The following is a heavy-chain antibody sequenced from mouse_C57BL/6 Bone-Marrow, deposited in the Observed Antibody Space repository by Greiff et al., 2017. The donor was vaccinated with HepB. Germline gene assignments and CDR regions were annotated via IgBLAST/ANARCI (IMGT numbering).Heavy chain of an antibody. CDR1: GFNIKDDY. J-gene: IGHJ1*03. D-gene: IGHD1-1*01. Sequence: VQLQQSGAELVRPGASVKLSCTASGFNIKDDYMHWVKQRPEQGLEWIGWIDPENGDTEYASKFQGKATITADTSSNTAYLQLSSLTSEDTAVYYCTTPYYYGSSYWYFDVWGTGTTVTVSS. CDR3: TTPYYYGSSYWYFDV. V-gene: IGHV14-4*01. CDR2: IDPENGDT.